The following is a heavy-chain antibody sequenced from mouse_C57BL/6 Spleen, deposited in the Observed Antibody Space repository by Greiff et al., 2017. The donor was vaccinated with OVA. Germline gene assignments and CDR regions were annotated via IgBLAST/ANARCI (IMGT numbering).Heavy chain of an antibody. J-gene: IGHJ4*01. CDR1: GYSITSGYY. V-gene: IGHV3-6*01. Sequence: EVQLQQSGPGLVKPSQSLSLTCSVTGYSITSGYYWNWIRQFPGNKLEWMGYISYDGSNNYNPSLKNRISITRDTSKNQFFLKLNSVTTEDTATYYCARAHGYDDAMDYWGQGTSVTVSS. CDR3: ARAHGYDDAMDY. CDR2: ISYDGSN. D-gene: IGHD2-2*01.